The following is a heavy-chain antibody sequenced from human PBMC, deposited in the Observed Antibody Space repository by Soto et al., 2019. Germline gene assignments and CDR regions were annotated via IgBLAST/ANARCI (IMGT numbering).Heavy chain of an antibody. CDR3: ALNYYGSGSYVTFDY. D-gene: IGHD3-10*01. CDR1: GCTFSSYA. Sequence: GASVKVSCKASGCTFSSYAISWVRQAPGQGLEWMGGIIPIFGTANYAQKFQGRVTITADESTSTAYMELSRLRSEDTAVYYCALNYYGSGSYVTFDYWGQGTPVTVSS. CDR2: IIPIFGTA. V-gene: IGHV1-69*13. J-gene: IGHJ4*02.